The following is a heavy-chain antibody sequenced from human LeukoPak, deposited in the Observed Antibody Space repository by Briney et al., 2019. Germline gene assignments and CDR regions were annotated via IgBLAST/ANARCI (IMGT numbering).Heavy chain of an antibody. CDR1: GGSISSGGYY. D-gene: IGHD7-27*01. Sequence: SETLSLTCTVSGGSISSGGYYWSWIRQHPGKGLEWIGYIYYSGSTYYNPSLKSRVTISVDTSKNRFSLKLSTVTAADTAVYYCARRPTGDPKFDYWGQGTLVTVSS. CDR3: ARRPTGDPKFDY. V-gene: IGHV4-31*03. CDR2: IYYSGST. J-gene: IGHJ4*02.